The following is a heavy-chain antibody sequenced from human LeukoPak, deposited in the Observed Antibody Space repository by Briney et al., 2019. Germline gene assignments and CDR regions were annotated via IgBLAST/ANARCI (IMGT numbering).Heavy chain of an antibody. V-gene: IGHV1-69*13. D-gene: IGHD3-22*01. CDR1: GGTFSSYA. Sequence: ASVKVSCKASGGTFSSYAISWVRQAPGQGLEWMGGIIPIFGTANYAQKFQGRGTINADESTSTAYMELRSLRSEDTAVYYCARDLGYYYDSSDKKRINWFDPWGQGTLVTVSS. CDR2: IIPIFGTA. CDR3: ARDLGYYYDSSDKKRINWFDP. J-gene: IGHJ5*02.